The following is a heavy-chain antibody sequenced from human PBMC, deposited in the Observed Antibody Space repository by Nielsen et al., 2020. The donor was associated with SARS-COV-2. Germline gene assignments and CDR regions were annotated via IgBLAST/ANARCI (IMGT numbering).Heavy chain of an antibody. CDR1: GYTFTGYY. D-gene: IGHD1-7*01. CDR2: INPNSGGT. V-gene: IGHV1-2*02. CDR3: ATTPAYWATITGTTGNFDY. Sequence: ASVKVSCKASGYTFTGYYMHWVRQAPGQGLEWMGWINPNSGGTNYAQKFQGRVTMTEDTSTDTAYMELSSLRSEDTAVYYCATTPAYWATITGTTGNFDYWGQGTLVTVSS. J-gene: IGHJ4*02.